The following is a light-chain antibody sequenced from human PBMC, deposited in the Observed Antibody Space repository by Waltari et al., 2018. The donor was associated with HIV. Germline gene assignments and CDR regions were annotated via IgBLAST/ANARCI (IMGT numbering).Light chain of an antibody. V-gene: IGLV2-11*01. J-gene: IGLJ2*01. Sequence: QSALTQSRSVYGPPGQSVTISCTGTRGDVGGSAHVSGYQQHPGTAPKRMIYGITKRPSGVPDRFSGSKSGNTASLTISGLQAEDEADYYCCSYTGTYTSVVFGGGTKLTVL. CDR2: GIT. CDR3: CSYTGTYTSVV. CDR1: RGDVGGSAH.